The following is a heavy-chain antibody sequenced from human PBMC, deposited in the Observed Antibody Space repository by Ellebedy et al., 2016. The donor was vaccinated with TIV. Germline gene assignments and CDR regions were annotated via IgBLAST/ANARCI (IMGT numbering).Heavy chain of an antibody. V-gene: IGHV3-23*01. J-gene: IGHJ4*02. Sequence: PGGSLRLSCAASGLTFSNSAMSWVRQAPGKGLEWVSAMCVTFNQNYYIDSVKGRFTISRDNSKSTLYLQMNSLRAEDTAVYYCAKKVGTGLSLDYWGQGMLVTVSS. D-gene: IGHD1-14*01. CDR1: GLTFSNSA. CDR2: MCVTFNQN. CDR3: AKKVGTGLSLDY.